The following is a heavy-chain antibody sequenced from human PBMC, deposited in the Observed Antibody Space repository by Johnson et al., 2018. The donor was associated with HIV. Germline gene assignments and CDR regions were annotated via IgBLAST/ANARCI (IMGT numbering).Heavy chain of an antibody. V-gene: IGHV3-30*04. D-gene: IGHD3-16*01. CDR2: ISFDGSNK. J-gene: IGHJ3*02. Sequence: QVQLVESGGGVVQPGRSLRLSCAASGFTFSSYAMHWVRQAPGKGLEWVAVISFDGSNKYYADSVKARFTISRDISKNTLYLQMSSLRAEDTALYCCARGGDYGWGTQPHYAFDIWGQGTMVTVSS. CDR3: ARGGDYGWGTQPHYAFDI. CDR1: GFTFSSYA.